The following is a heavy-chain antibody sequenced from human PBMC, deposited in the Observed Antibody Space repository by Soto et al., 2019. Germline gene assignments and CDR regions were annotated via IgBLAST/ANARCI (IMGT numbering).Heavy chain of an antibody. J-gene: IGHJ5*02. Sequence: EVQLVESGGGLVQPGESLRLSCAASGFTFSSYWMHWVRQAPGKGLVWVSRINSDGSRTNYADSVKGRFTVSRDNAKNTQYLQMNSLRAEDTAVYYCARVLAGSWNWFDPWGHGNLVTVSS. V-gene: IGHV3-74*01. CDR2: INSDGSRT. D-gene: IGHD3-3*02. CDR1: GFTFSSYW. CDR3: ARVLAGSWNWFDP.